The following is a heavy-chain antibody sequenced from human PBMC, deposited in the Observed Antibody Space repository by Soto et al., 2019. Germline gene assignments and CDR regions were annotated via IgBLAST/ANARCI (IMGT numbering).Heavy chain of an antibody. J-gene: IGHJ5*01. CDR3: ARYSGCFAMSFSDT. V-gene: IGHV4-4*02. CDR1: GDSISSITL. CDR2: GDHTGTA. D-gene: IGHD2-8*02. Sequence: PSETLSLTCDVSGDSISSITLWIGVRHPPGGGLRGSGEGDHTGTANSTPSLKSRVTISVDTSQNHVSLQLTTLTAADTAVYYCARYSGCFAMSFSDTWGQGALVTVSS.